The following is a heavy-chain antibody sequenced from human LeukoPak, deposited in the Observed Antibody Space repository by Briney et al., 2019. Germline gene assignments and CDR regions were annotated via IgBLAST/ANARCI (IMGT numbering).Heavy chain of an antibody. D-gene: IGHD3-22*01. J-gene: IGHJ4*02. V-gene: IGHV4-59*01. CDR1: GGSISSYY. CDR3: ARSPYYYDSSGYYDY. CDR2: IYYSGST. Sequence: SETLSLTCTVSGGSISSYYWSWIRQPPGKGLEWIGYIYYSGSTNYNPSLKSRVNISVDTSKNQFSLKLSSVTAADTAVYYCARSPYYYDSSGYYDYWGQGTLVTVSS.